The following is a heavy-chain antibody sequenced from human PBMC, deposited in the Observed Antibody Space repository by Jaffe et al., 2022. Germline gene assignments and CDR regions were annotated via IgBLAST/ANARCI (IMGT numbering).Heavy chain of an antibody. V-gene: IGHV3-9*01. CDR2: ISWNSGSI. Sequence: EVQLVESGGGLVQPGRSLRLSCAASGFTFDDYAMHWVRQAPGKGLEWVSGISWNSGSIGYADSVKGRFTISRDNAKNSLYLQMNSLRAEDTALYYCAKDCRGYIAVACFDYWGQGTLVTVSS. J-gene: IGHJ4*02. CDR1: GFTFDDYA. CDR3: AKDCRGYIAVACFDY. D-gene: IGHD6-19*01.